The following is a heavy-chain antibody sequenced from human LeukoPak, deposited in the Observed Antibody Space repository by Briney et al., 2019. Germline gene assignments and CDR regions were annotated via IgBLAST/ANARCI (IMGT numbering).Heavy chain of an antibody. J-gene: IGHJ4*02. D-gene: IGHD3-10*01. CDR3: ARRGRLYYYGSGSYYKDSTFDY. Sequence: SETLSLTCTVSGYSISSGYYWGWIRQPPGKGLEWIGYIYYSGSTNYNPSLKSRVTISVDTSKNQFSLKLSSVTAADTAVYYCARRGRLYYYGSGSYYKDSTFDYWGQGTLVTVSS. CDR1: GYSISSGYY. V-gene: IGHV4-61*05. CDR2: IYYSGST.